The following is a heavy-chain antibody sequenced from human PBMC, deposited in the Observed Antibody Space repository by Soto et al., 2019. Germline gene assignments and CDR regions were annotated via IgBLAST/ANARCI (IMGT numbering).Heavy chain of an antibody. CDR1: GASVSHGY. D-gene: IGHD3-22*01. Sequence: QMQLQASGPRLVKPSETLSLTCNVSGASVSHGYWSWIRQPPGKGLEWIGFMYFGGSFNYNPSLTSRATTSVETSNNQCAMELTSVSVSDTAVYYCARSYYDSTGFAVDPWGQGTLVTVSS. CDR3: ARSYYDSTGFAVDP. J-gene: IGHJ5*02. V-gene: IGHV4-59*02. CDR2: MYFGGSF.